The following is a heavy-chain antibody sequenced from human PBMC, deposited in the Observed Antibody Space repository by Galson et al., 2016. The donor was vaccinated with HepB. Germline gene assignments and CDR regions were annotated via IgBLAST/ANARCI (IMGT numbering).Heavy chain of an antibody. Sequence: SETLSLTCAVSGGSISSSDWWSWVRQPPGKGLEWIGEIYDSGGTSYNPSLSSRVTISVDKSKNQLSLKLTSVTAADTAVYYCCLGSHWNQAAFDIWGHGTMVTVSS. V-gene: IGHV4-4*02. CDR3: CLGSHWNQAAFDI. CDR1: GGSISSSDW. J-gene: IGHJ3*02. CDR2: IYDSGGT. D-gene: IGHD1-1*01.